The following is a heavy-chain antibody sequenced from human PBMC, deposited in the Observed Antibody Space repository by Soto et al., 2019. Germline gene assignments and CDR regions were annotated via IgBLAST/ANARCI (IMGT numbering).Heavy chain of an antibody. Sequence: GGSLRLSWAASGFTVGNYALHWARQAPGKGLECVAVISYDGSNKYYVDSVKGRFTIFRDSSKNTLYLQLNSLIAEDTAVYYFTKNQCTSTTCYPNSDYCYGMDVWGQGTTVTVSS. CDR2: ISYDGSNK. V-gene: IGHV3-30*18. CDR3: TKNQCTSTTCYPNSDYCYGMDV. D-gene: IGHD2-2*01. CDR1: GFTVGNYA. J-gene: IGHJ6*02.